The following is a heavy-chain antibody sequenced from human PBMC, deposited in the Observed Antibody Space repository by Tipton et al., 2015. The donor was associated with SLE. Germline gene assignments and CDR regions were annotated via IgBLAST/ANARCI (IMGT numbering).Heavy chain of an antibody. D-gene: IGHD7-27*01. CDR3: ARDTGDPSFDF. Sequence: LRLSCTVSGGSISSYYWSWIRQPPGKGLEWIGHIYYSGSTKYNPSLKRRIIMSVDTAKNQFSLELSSVTAADTAVYYCARDTGDPSFDFWGQGTLVTVSS. J-gene: IGHJ4*02. V-gene: IGHV4-59*12. CDR2: IYYSGST. CDR1: GGSISSYY.